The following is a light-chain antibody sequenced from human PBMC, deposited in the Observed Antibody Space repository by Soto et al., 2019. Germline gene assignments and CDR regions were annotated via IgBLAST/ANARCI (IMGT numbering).Light chain of an antibody. CDR3: QQYARPPLT. CDR2: GAS. Sequence: WRASQSVSSNCLAWYQQKPGQAPRLLIYGASNRATGIPDRFSGSGSGTHITLTISRLEPEDCVLHSWQQYARPPLTFGGGTKVDIK. J-gene: IGKJ4*01. V-gene: IGKV3-20*01. CDR1: QSVSSNC.